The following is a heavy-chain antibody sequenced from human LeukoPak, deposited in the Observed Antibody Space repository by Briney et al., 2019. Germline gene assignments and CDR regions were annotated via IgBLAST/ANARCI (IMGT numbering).Heavy chain of an antibody. V-gene: IGHV3-7*01. CDR2: INEEGTEK. Sequence: PGPSLRLSYATSAPKLTIKWTTSARHPPRKGLESEANINEEGTEKCHGDSVKGRFTISRDNAKSSLFLEMSSLRAEDTAVYYCADPPSDFWGQGTLVAVSS. CDR3: ADPPSDF. J-gene: IGHJ4*02. CDR1: APKLTIKW.